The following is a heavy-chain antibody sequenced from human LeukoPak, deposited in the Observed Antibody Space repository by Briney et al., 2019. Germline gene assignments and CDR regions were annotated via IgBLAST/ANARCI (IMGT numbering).Heavy chain of an antibody. V-gene: IGHV4-38-2*02. CDR1: GYSISSGYY. CDR3: ARSLAYHDFWSGYFAFDI. D-gene: IGHD3-3*01. Sequence: SETLSLTCTVSGYSISSGYYWGWIRQPPGKGLEWIGSIYHSGSTYYNPSLKSRVTISVDTSKNQFSLKLSSVTAADTAVYYCARSLAYHDFWSGYFAFDIWGQGTVVTVFS. J-gene: IGHJ3*02. CDR2: IYHSGST.